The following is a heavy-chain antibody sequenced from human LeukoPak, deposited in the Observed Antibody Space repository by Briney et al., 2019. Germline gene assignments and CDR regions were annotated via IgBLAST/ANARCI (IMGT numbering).Heavy chain of an antibody. J-gene: IGHJ6*03. CDR2: ITPIFGTA. Sequence: SVKVSCKASGGTFSSYAISWVRQAPGQGLEWMGGITPIFGTANYAQKFQGRVTITADESTSTAYMELSSLRSEDTAVYYCARAGDIVVVPAAIPDYYYYMDVWGKGTTVTVSS. D-gene: IGHD2-2*02. CDR3: ARAGDIVVVPAAIPDYYYYMDV. V-gene: IGHV1-69*13. CDR1: GGTFSSYA.